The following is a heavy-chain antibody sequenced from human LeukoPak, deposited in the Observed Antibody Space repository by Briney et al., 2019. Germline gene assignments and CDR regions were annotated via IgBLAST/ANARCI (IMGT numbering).Heavy chain of an antibody. J-gene: IGHJ5*02. D-gene: IGHD2-2*01. Sequence: SETLSLPCSVPGISISNYYQSLIRPPPGKGLEGIGNNYYSWNSNYNPSLNSRVTISVDTSKNQCSLRLSSVTAADTAIYYCARDLGYCSTASCYAWFDPWGQGTLVTVSS. V-gene: IGHV4-59*01. CDR3: ARDLGYCSTASCYAWFDP. CDR1: GISISNYY. CDR2: NYYSWNS.